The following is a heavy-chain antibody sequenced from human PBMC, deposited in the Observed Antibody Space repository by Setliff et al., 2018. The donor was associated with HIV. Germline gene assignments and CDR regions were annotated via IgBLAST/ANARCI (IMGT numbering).Heavy chain of an antibody. CDR1: GGSFSGYY. CDR3: GRENPGDY. CDR2: VYFTGRS. Sequence: SETLSLTCAGFGGSFSGYYWTWIRQPPGKGLEWIGYVYFTGRSFHNPSLKSRITISVDTSKNQFSLKLSSVTAADTAVYYCGRENPGDYWGQGTLVTVSS. V-gene: IGHV4-34*01. D-gene: IGHD3-10*01. J-gene: IGHJ4*02.